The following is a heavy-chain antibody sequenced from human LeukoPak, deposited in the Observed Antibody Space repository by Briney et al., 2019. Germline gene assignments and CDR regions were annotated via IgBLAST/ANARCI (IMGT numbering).Heavy chain of an antibody. J-gene: IGHJ6*02. V-gene: IGHV4-34*01. CDR3: ARVVGTTEYYYGMDV. D-gene: IGHD4-17*01. CDR1: GGSFSGYY. CDR2: INHSGST. Sequence: SETLSLTCAVYGGSFSGYYWSWIRQPPGKGLEWIGEINHSGSTNYNPSLKSRVTISIDKSKNQFSLKLNSVTAADTAVYYCARVVGTTEYYYGMDVWGQGTTVTVSS.